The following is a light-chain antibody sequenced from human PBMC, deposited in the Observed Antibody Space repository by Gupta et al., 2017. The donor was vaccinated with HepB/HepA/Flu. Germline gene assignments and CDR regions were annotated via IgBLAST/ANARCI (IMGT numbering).Light chain of an antibody. CDR3: QQSYSTPFT. J-gene: IGKJ3*01. Sequence: DIQMTQSPSSLSASVGDRVTITCRASQSISSYLNWYQQKPGKAPKLLIYAASSLQSGVPSRFSGSGSGTDFTLTISRLQPEDFATYYCQQSYSTPFTFGPGTNVDIK. V-gene: IGKV1-39*01. CDR1: QSISSY. CDR2: AAS.